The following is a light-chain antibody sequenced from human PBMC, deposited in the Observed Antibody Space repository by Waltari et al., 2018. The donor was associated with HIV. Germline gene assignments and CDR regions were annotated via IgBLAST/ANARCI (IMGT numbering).Light chain of an antibody. CDR2: DVT. V-gene: IGLV2-11*01. CDR1: SSGFGGYNY. CDR3: CAYAGSYTL. Sequence: QSALTQPRSVSGSPGQSVTISCTGTSSGFGGYNYVSWYQQHPNKAPKLMSYDVTKRPSGVTDRFSGSKSGNTASLTISGLQADDEADYYCCAYAGSYTLFGGGTKVTVL. J-gene: IGLJ3*02.